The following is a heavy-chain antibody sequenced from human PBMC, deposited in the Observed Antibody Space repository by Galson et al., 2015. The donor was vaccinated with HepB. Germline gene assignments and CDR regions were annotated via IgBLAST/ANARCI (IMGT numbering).Heavy chain of an antibody. CDR2: MNPKNGNT. CDR3: ARGLISSSGFYYNYYGMHV. V-gene: IGHV1-8*01. Sequence: SVKVSCKASGYTFSSYDINWVRQATGQGLEWMGWMNPKNGNTGYAQKFQGRVTMTRNTSRSTAYMELSSLRSEDTAVYYCARGLISSSGFYYNYYGMHVWGQGTTVTVSS. D-gene: IGHD6-19*01. J-gene: IGHJ6*02. CDR1: GYTFSSYD.